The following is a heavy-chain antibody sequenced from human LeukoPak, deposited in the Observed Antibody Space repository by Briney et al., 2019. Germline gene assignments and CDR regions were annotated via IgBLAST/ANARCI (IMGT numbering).Heavy chain of an antibody. Sequence: SETLSLTCTVSGGSISSSSYYWGWIRQPPGKGLEWIGSIYYSGSTYYNPSLKSRVTISVDTSKNQFSLKLSSVTAADTAVYYCARALYYDFWSGYPNWFDPWGQGTLVTVSS. CDR3: ARALYYDFWSGYPNWFDP. CDR2: IYYSGST. CDR1: GGSISSSSYY. J-gene: IGHJ5*02. V-gene: IGHV4-39*01. D-gene: IGHD3-3*01.